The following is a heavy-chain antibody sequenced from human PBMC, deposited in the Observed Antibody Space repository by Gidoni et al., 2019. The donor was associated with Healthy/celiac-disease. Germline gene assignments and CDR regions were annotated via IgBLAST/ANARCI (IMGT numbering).Heavy chain of an antibody. Sequence: QVQLQESGPGLVKPSETLSLTCPVSSGSISNYSWSWIRQPPGKGLEWIGYIYYRGISQYNPSLRSRLTISIDTSKSQFSLKLSSVTAADTAVYFCTRASPYGSEAGWLDYWGQGTLVTVSS. CDR1: SGSISNYS. J-gene: IGHJ4*02. D-gene: IGHD3-10*01. CDR2: IYYRGIS. CDR3: TRASPYGSEAGWLDY. V-gene: IGHV4-59*01.